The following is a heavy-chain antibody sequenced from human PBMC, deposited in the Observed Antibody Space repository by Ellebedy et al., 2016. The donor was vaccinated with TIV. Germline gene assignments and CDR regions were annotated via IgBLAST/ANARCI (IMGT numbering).Heavy chain of an antibody. D-gene: IGHD3-16*01. J-gene: IGHJ4*02. CDR1: GFTFSIYA. CDR3: AKDRRGGSSGSLDY. CDR2: ISGSGATT. Sequence: PGGSLRLSCAASGFTFSIYAMNWVRQPPGKGLEWVSGISGSGATTYYPASVKGRFTISRDNSENMVYLQMDSLRSEDTAVYYCAKDRRGGSSGSLDYWGQGTLVTVSS. V-gene: IGHV3-23*01.